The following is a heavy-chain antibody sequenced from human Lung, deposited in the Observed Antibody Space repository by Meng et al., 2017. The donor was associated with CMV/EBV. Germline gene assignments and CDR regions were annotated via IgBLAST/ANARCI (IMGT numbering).Heavy chain of an antibody. D-gene: IGHD2/OR15-2a*01. J-gene: IGHJ4*02. Sequence: AAAGFMFSNDARSWVRQAPGKGLEWVAAIAGSDSATYHADSVRGRFSISRDNSENTLWLQMNSLRAEDTAMYYCAKDYFSTTGFLDSWGQGTLVTVSS. CDR3: AKDYFSTTGFLDS. CDR2: IAGSDSAT. CDR1: GFMFSNDA. V-gene: IGHV3-23*01.